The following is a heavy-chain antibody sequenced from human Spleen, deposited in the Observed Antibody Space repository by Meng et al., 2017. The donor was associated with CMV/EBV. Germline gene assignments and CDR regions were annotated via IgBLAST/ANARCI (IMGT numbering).Heavy chain of an antibody. D-gene: IGHD3-10*01. CDR1: YRFTSYD. CDR3: ARTQSYYDSGTYNWFDP. Sequence: YRFTSYDINWVRQATGQGLEWMGWMNPNSGQTGYAKKFQGRVSFTRNTSMRTAYMELSSLRSEDTAVYFCARTQSYYDSGTYNWFDPWGQGTLVTVSS. V-gene: IGHV1-8*01. CDR2: MNPNSGQT. J-gene: IGHJ5*02.